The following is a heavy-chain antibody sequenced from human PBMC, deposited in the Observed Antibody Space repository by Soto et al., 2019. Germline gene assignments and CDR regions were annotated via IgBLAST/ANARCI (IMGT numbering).Heavy chain of an antibody. J-gene: IGHJ4*02. D-gene: IGHD6-19*01. CDR3: ERVPRYSSGWPQFDY. Sequence: GGSLRLSCAASGFTFSSYEMNWVRQAPGKGLEWVSYISSSGSTIYYADSVKGRFTISRDNAKNSLYLQMNSLRAEDTAVYYCERVPRYSSGWPQFDYWGQGTLVTVSS. V-gene: IGHV3-48*03. CDR1: GFTFSSYE. CDR2: ISSSGSTI.